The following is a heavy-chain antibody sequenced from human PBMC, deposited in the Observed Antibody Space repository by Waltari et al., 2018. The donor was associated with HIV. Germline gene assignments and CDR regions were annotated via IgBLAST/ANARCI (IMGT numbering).Heavy chain of an antibody. CDR1: TGYITQSYY. D-gene: IGHD6-19*01. Sequence: QRQLQASGQALVKPSEPLSLTCTVSTGYITQSYYWGWVRQFPGTGLEWIGSIYSNGVSHYAPSLKRRVALSVNMSKNQFSWTLTAVTAADTSRYFCVALRTVTGTIDKWGQGTLVTV. V-gene: IGHV4-39*01. CDR2: IYSNGVS. CDR3: VALRTVTGTIDK. J-gene: IGHJ4*02.